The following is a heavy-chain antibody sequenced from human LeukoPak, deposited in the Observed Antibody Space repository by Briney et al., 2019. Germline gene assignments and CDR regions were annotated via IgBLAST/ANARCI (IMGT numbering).Heavy chain of an antibody. D-gene: IGHD3-3*01. J-gene: IGHJ4*02. V-gene: IGHV4-38-2*02. CDR3: ARDLGDYWSGFRSYFFDY. Sequence: PGGSLRLSCAVSGFTFDDYAMHWVRQAPGKGLEWIGSISHSGSTYYNASLKSRVRISVDTSKNQFSLKLSSVTAADTAVYYRARDLGDYWSGFRSYFFDYWGQGTLVTVSS. CDR2: ISHSGST. CDR1: GFTFDDYA.